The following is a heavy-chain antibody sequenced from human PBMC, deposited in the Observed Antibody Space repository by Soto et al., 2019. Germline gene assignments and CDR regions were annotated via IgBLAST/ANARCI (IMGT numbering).Heavy chain of an antibody. CDR3: AREGPDSSGWYDY. D-gene: IGHD6-19*01. Sequence: GGSLRLSCAASGFTFSSYAMSWVRQAPGKGLEWVSAISGSGGSTYYADSVKGRFTISRDNSTSTVYMELSSLRSEDTAVYYCAREGPDSSGWYDYWGQGTLVTVSS. CDR2: ISGSGGST. V-gene: IGHV3-23*01. J-gene: IGHJ4*02. CDR1: GFTFSSYA.